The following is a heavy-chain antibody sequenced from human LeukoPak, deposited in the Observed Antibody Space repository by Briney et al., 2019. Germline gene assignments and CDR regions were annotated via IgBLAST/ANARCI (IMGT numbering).Heavy chain of an antibody. CDR3: AGDVYRLSGWYGWFDP. V-gene: IGHV4-59*01. Sequence: SETLSLTCTVSGGSISSYYWSWIRQPPGKGLEWIGYIYYSGSTNYNPSLKSRVTISVDTSKNQFSLKLSSVTAADTAVYYCAGDVYRLSGWYGWFDPWGQGTLVTVSS. J-gene: IGHJ5*02. D-gene: IGHD6-19*01. CDR1: GGSISSYY. CDR2: IYYSGST.